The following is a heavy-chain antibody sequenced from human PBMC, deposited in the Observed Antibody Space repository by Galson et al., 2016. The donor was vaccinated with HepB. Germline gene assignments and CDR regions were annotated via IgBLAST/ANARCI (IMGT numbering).Heavy chain of an antibody. V-gene: IGHV1-2*04. Sequence: SVKVSCKASGYTFTDYYIHWVRQAPGQGLEWMGWIKPKSGGTTYAQKFQGWVTMTRDTSISTAYMELSRLKSDDTAVYYCAKTVAGRGDAFDIWGQGTMVTVSS. CDR2: IKPKSGGT. CDR1: GYTFTDYY. CDR3: AKTVAGRGDAFDI. J-gene: IGHJ3*02. D-gene: IGHD6-19*01.